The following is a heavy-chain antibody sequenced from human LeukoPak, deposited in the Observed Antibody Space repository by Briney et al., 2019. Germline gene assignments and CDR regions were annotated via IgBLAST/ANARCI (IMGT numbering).Heavy chain of an antibody. D-gene: IGHD4-17*01. J-gene: IGHJ4*02. CDR2: ISAYNGNT. V-gene: IGHV1-18*01. Sequence: GVSVKVSCKASGYTFTSYGISWVRQAPGQGLEWMGWISAYNGNTNYAQKFQGRVTMTRDTSISTAYLQWSSLKASDTAMYYCARGATTVSQGGYNSGDYWGQGTLVTVSS. CDR3: ARGATTVSQGGYNSGDY. CDR1: GYTFTSYG.